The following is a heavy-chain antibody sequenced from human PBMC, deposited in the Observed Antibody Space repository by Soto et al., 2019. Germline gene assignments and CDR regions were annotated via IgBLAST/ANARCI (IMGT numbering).Heavy chain of an antibody. CDR3: AIEGITISQLGAFDI. D-gene: IGHD3-10*01. Sequence: GSLSLSCAASGFTFISYALSWVRQAPGKGLEWVSAISGSGGSTYYADSVKGRFTISRDNSKNTLYLQMDSLRAEDTAVYYCAIEGITISQLGAFDIWGQGTMVTVSS. J-gene: IGHJ3*02. V-gene: IGHV3-23*01. CDR2: ISGSGGST. CDR1: GFTFISYA.